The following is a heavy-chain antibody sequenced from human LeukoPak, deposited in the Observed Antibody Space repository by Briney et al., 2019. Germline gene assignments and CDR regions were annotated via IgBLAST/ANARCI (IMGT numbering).Heavy chain of an antibody. CDR1: GGSISSYY. CDR3: ARDRRDGLDY. J-gene: IGHJ4*02. Sequence: PSETLSLTCTVSGGSISSYYWSWIRQPPGKGLEWIGYISYSGNTNYNPSLKSRVTISLVTSKNQFFLKLSSVTAADTAVYYCARDRRDGLDYWGQGTLVTVSS. D-gene: IGHD5-24*01. CDR2: ISYSGNT. V-gene: IGHV4-59*12.